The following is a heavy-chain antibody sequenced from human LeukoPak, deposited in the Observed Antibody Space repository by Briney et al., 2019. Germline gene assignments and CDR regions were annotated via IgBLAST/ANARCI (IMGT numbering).Heavy chain of an antibody. Sequence: SETLFLTCTVSGYSISSGYYWGWIRQPPGKGLEWIGSIYHSGSTYYNPSLKSRVTISVDTSKNQFSLKLSSVTAADTAVYYCASNAYYFDYWGQGTLVTVSS. CDR1: GYSISSGYY. CDR2: IYHSGST. V-gene: IGHV4-38-2*02. CDR3: ASNAYYFDY. J-gene: IGHJ4*02.